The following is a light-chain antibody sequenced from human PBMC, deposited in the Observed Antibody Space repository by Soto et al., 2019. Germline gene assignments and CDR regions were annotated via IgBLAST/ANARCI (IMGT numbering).Light chain of an antibody. CDR2: KVS. J-gene: IGKJ1*01. CDR3: MQGTFWPRT. CDR1: QSLVYSDGDTY. V-gene: IGKV2-30*01. Sequence: EVLMTQSPLSLPVTLGQPASISCRASQSLVYSDGDTYLNWFHQRPGQSPRRLIYKVSNRDSGVTDRFIGSGSGADFTLQLSRVEADDVGVYFCMQGTFWPRTFVQGTKVEI.